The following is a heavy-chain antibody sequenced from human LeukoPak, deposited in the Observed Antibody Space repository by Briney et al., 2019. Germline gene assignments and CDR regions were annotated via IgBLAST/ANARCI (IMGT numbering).Heavy chain of an antibody. CDR2: INPSGGST. V-gene: IGHV1-46*01. D-gene: IGHD6-6*01. J-gene: IGHJ4*02. CDR1: GYTFTSYY. CDR3: ARGEYSSSSPKLRFDY. Sequence: GESLKISCKGSGYTFTSYYMHWVRQAPGQGLEWMGIINPSGGSTSYAQKFQGRVTMTRDTSTSTVYMELSSLRSEDTAVYYCARGEYSSSSPKLRFDYWGQGTLVTVSS.